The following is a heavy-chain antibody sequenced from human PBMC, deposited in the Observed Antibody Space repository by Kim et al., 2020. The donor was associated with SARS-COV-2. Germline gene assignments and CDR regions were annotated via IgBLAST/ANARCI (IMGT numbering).Heavy chain of an antibody. CDR1: GFSFSNYA. D-gene: IGHD1-1*01. CDR2: ISGDSGKL. Sequence: GGSLRLSYTVSGFSFSNYAMSWVRQAPGKGLEWVATISGDSGKLYYANSVKGRFTISRDNARSTLYLQMDSLGTEDTAVYYCAKIKGTFSPGLVFWVQG. CDR3: AKIKGTFSPGLVF. J-gene: IGHJ1*01. V-gene: IGHV3-23*01.